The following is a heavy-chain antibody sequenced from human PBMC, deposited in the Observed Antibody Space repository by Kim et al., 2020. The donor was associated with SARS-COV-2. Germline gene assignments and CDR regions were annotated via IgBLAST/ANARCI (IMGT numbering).Heavy chain of an antibody. CDR2: ISYDGSNK. D-gene: IGHD6-13*01. Sequence: GGSLRLSCAASGFTFSSYAMHWVRQAPGKGLEWVAVISYDGSNKYYADSVKGRFTISRDNSKNTLYLQMNSLRAEDTAVYYCAREGASSSWYYFDYWGQGTLVTVSS. CDR1: GFTFSSYA. V-gene: IGHV3-30*04. J-gene: IGHJ4*02. CDR3: AREGASSSWYYFDY.